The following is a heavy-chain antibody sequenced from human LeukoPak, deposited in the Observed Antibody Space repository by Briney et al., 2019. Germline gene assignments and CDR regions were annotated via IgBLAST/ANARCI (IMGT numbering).Heavy chain of an antibody. V-gene: IGHV4-39*01. Sequence: PSEALSLTCTVSGDSISSNRYYWGWLRQSPGQVLEWIGSFYYRGSPYYNPSLKNRVTIFVDTSKNQFSPKVTSVTAVDTAIYYCARQSCTDTSCTVFRWYFDLWGRGTLVTVSS. D-gene: IGHD2-2*01. CDR3: ARQSCTDTSCTVFRWYFDL. CDR1: GDSISSNRYY. CDR2: FYYRGSP. J-gene: IGHJ2*01.